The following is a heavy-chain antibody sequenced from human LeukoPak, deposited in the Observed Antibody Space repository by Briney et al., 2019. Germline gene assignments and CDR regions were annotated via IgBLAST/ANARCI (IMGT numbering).Heavy chain of an antibody. Sequence: NSGGSLRLSCAASGFTFSSYSMDWVRQAPGKGLEWVSSTSSSSGYIYYADSVQGRFTISRDNAKNSLYLQMNSLRAEDTAVYYCARKGYGEDYFYYYMDVWGKGTTVTVSS. D-gene: IGHD4-17*01. J-gene: IGHJ6*03. CDR1: GFTFSSYS. CDR2: TSSSSGYI. V-gene: IGHV3-21*01. CDR3: ARKGYGEDYFYYYMDV.